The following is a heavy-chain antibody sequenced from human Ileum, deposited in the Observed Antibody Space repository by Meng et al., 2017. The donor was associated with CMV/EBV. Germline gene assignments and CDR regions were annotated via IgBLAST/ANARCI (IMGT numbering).Heavy chain of an antibody. CDR3: ARNVGFYSSQIAY. D-gene: IGHD3-3*01. CDR1: GGSTTSSTYY. J-gene: IGHJ4*02. V-gene: IGHV4-39*07. Sequence: QLRLQGSGPGLVKPSETLSLTCTASGGSTTSSTYYWGWSRQPPGKGLEWIGSVYYSGTTYYNPSLKSRVNMSIDTSKNRFSLKLSSATAADTAVYYCARNVGFYSSQIAYWGQGALVTVSS. CDR2: VYYSGTT.